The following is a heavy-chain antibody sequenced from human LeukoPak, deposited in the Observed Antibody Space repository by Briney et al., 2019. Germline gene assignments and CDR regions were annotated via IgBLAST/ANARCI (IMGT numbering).Heavy chain of an antibody. CDR3: ARDLGYCSSTSCYGSDY. CDR1: GFSFSSNS. V-gene: IGHV3-48*04. CDR2: ISYSSSTI. D-gene: IGHD2-2*01. Sequence: GGSLRLSCAASGFSFSSNSMNWDRQTPGKGLEWLSYISYSSSTIYSADSVKGRFTISRDNAKNSLYLQMNSLRAEDTAVYYCARDLGYCSSTSCYGSDYWGQGTLVTVSS. J-gene: IGHJ4*02.